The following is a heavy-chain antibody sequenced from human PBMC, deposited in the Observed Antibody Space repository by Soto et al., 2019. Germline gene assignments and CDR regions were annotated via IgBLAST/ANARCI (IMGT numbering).Heavy chain of an antibody. D-gene: IGHD3-22*01. CDR2: IYYSGST. CDR3: ATDYYDSSGYYSPVWYGMDV. CDR1: GGSISSGDYY. V-gene: IGHV4-30-4*01. Sequence: PSETLSLTCTVSGGSISSGDYYWSWIRQPPGKGLEWIGYIYYSGSTYYNPSLKSRVTISVDTSKNQFSLKLSSVTAADTAVYYCATDYYDSSGYYSPVWYGMDVWGQGTTVTVSS. J-gene: IGHJ6*02.